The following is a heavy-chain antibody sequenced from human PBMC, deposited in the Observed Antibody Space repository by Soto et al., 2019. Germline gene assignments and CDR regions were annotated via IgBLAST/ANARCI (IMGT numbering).Heavy chain of an antibody. Sequence: ASVKVSCKASGYTFTGYYMHWVRQAPGQGREWMGWINPNSGGTEYAQKFQGRVTMTRDTSISTAYMELSRLRSDDTAVYYCARDLSLRSSGWYGYYYYGMDVWGQGTTGTV. V-gene: IGHV1-2*02. CDR2: INPNSGGT. J-gene: IGHJ6*02. D-gene: IGHD6-19*01. CDR1: GYTFTGYY. CDR3: ARDLSLRSSGWYGYYYYGMDV.